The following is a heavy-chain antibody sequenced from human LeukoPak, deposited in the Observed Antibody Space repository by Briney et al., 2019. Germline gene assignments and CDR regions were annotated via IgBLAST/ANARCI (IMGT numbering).Heavy chain of an antibody. CDR1: GFTFSSFA. CDR2: ISGSGDST. CDR3: AYMAKWSTLDY. V-gene: IGHV3-23*01. Sequence: GGSPRLSCAASGFTFSSFAMSWVRQAPGKGLEWVSAISGSGDSTYYADSVKGRFTISRDNSKNTLYMQMNSLRVEDTAVYYCAYMAKWSTLDYWGRGTLVTVSS. D-gene: IGHD5-24*01. J-gene: IGHJ4*02.